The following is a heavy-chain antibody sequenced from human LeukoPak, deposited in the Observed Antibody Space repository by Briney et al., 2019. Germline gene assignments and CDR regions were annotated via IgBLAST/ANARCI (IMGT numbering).Heavy chain of an antibody. D-gene: IGHD3-9*01. Sequence: AGGSLRLSCAASGFTFTSYGMHWVRQAPGKGLEWVAGIWYDGSNKYYADSVKGRFTISRDNSKNTLYLQMNSLGAEDTAVYYCVRGLTGTDYWGQGTLVTVSS. J-gene: IGHJ4*02. V-gene: IGHV3-33*01. CDR2: IWYDGSNK. CDR1: GFTFTSYG. CDR3: VRGLTGTDY.